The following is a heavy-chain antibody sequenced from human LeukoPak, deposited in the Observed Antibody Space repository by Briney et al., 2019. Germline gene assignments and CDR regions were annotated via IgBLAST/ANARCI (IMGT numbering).Heavy chain of an antibody. D-gene: IGHD2-2*01. J-gene: IGHJ5*02. Sequence: ASVKVSCKASGYTFTSYGISLVRQAPGQGLEWMGWISAYNGNTNYAQKLQGRVTMTTDTSTSTAYMELRSLRSDDTAVYYCAIWKGYCSSTSCPRWFDPWGQGTLVTVSS. CDR3: AIWKGYCSSTSCPRWFDP. CDR1: GYTFTSYG. CDR2: ISAYNGNT. V-gene: IGHV1-18*01.